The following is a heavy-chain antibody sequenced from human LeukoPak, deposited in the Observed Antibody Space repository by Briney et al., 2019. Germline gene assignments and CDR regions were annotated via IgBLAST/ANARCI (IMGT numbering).Heavy chain of an antibody. V-gene: IGHV1-2*02. CDR1: GYTFTGYY. J-gene: IGHJ6*02. Sequence: GASVKVSCKASGYTFTGYYMHWVRQAPGQGLEWMGWINLNSGGTNYAQKFQGRVTMTRDTSISTAYMELSRVRSDDTAVYYCASGGNWNGALGYYGMDVWGQGTTVTVSS. D-gene: IGHD1-1*01. CDR3: ASGGNWNGALGYYGMDV. CDR2: INLNSGGT.